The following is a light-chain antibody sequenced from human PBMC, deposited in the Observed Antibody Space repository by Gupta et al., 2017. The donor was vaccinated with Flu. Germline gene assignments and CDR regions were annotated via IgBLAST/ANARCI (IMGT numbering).Light chain of an antibody. V-gene: IGKV2-28*01. CDR2: LGS. CDR1: QSLLHSNGYNY. J-gene: IGKJ5*01. Sequence: ISCRSSQSLLHSNGYNYLDWYLQKPGQSPQLLIFLGSNRASGVPDRFSGSGSGTDFTLKISRVEAEDVGVYYCMQSLQTPSFGQGTRLEIK. CDR3: MQSLQTPS.